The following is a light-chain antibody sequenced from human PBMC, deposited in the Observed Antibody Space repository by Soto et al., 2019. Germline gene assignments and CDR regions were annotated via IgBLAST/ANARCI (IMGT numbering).Light chain of an antibody. Sequence: IQMTQFPSTLSASVGDRVTITCRASQSISRWLAWYQQKPGKAPKLLIYDASSLGSGVPSRFSGSGSGAEFTLTINSLQPDDFATYYCQQYDNVWTFGQGTKVEIK. CDR2: DAS. V-gene: IGKV1-5*01. CDR1: QSISRW. CDR3: QQYDNVWT. J-gene: IGKJ1*01.